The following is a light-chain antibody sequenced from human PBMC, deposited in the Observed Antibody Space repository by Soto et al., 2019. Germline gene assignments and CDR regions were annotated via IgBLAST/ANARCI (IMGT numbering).Light chain of an antibody. CDR2: EVN. Sequence: QSVLTQPPSASGSPGQSVTISCTGASSDVVGYNYVSWYQQRPGKAPKLLIYEVNKRPSGVPYRFSGFKSGNTASLTVSGLQAEDEADYYCSSFTASSTLVFGGGTQLTVL. J-gene: IGLJ2*01. CDR1: SSDVVGYNY. V-gene: IGLV2-8*01. CDR3: SSFTASSTLV.